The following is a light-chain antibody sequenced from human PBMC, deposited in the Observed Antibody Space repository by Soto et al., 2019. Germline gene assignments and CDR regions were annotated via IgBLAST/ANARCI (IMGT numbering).Light chain of an antibody. J-gene: IGKJ5*01. CDR2: TAS. Sequence: DIQMTQSPSSLSAFVGDRVTITCRTSQPISDYLNWYQQKPGKAPSLLIYTASTLQTGVPSRFSGSGSGTHFTLTISSVHPEDFATYYCQQYYNYPPITFGQGTRLEIK. CDR3: QQYYNYPPIT. CDR1: QPISDY. V-gene: IGKV1-39*01.